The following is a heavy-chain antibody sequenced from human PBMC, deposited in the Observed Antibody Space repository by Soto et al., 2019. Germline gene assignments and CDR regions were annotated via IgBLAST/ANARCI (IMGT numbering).Heavy chain of an antibody. Sequence: PVGSLRLSCVVSGFMFSDHAMNWVRQAPGKGPEWISRIDESGGTTSYADSVKGRFTISRDNTRDSLYLHMSNLRAEDTAIYYCARDRSLNFAVPPYGMDVWGPGTTVTVSS. CDR2: IDESGGTT. D-gene: IGHD3-3*01. CDR3: ARDRSLNFAVPPYGMDV. J-gene: IGHJ6*02. V-gene: IGHV3-48*03. CDR1: GFMFSDHA.